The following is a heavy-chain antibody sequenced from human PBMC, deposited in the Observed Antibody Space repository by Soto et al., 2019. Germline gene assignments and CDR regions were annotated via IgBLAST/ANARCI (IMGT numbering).Heavy chain of an antibody. CDR2: INAGNGNT. D-gene: IGHD2-15*01. V-gene: IGHV1-3*01. CDR1: GYTFTSYA. Sequence: ASVKVSCKASGYTFTSYAMHWVRQAPGQGLEWMGWINAGNGNTKYSQKFQGRVTITRDTSASTAYMEPSSLRSEDTAVYYCASGGYGSGGSCPGPQIWIDPWGQGTLVTVSS. CDR3: ASGGYGSGGSCPGPQIWIDP. J-gene: IGHJ5*02.